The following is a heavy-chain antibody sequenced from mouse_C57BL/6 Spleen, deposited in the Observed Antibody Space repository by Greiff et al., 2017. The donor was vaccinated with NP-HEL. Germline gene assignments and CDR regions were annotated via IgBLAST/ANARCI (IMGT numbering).Heavy chain of an antibody. Sequence: QVQLQQPGAELVRPGSSVKLSCKASGYTFTSYWMDWVKQRPGQGLEWIGNIYPSDSETHYNQKFKDKATLTVDKSSSTAYMQLSSLTSEDSAVYYCARGYDYGGGYAMDYWGQGTSVTVSS. V-gene: IGHV1-61*01. D-gene: IGHD2-4*01. CDR3: ARGYDYGGGYAMDY. CDR2: IYPSDSET. CDR1: GYTFTSYW. J-gene: IGHJ4*01.